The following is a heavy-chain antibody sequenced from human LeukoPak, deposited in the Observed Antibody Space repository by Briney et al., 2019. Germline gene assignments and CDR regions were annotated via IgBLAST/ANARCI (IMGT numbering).Heavy chain of an antibody. CDR1: GSTVSRYW. J-gene: IGHJ6*03. V-gene: IGHV3-7*01. Sequence: PGGSLRLSCVAFGSTVSRYWMSWVRQAPGKGLEWVANIKEDGSEKNYADSMKGRFTISRDNARNSVYLEMNSLRAEDTAVYFCARDQHYHYCMDVWGKGTTVTVSS. CDR2: IKEDGSEK. CDR3: ARDQHYHYCMDV.